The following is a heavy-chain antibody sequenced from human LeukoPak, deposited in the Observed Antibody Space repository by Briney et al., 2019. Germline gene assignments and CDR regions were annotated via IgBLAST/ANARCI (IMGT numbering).Heavy chain of an antibody. J-gene: IGHJ5*02. Sequence: PSETLSLTCAVYGGSFSGYYWSWIRQPPGKGLEWIGEINHSGSTNYNPSLKSRVTISVDTSKNQFFLKLSSVTAADTAVYYCARGKQQLHWFDPWGQGTLVTVSS. V-gene: IGHV4-34*01. CDR2: INHSGST. CDR1: GGSFSGYY. CDR3: ARGKQQLHWFDP. D-gene: IGHD6-13*01.